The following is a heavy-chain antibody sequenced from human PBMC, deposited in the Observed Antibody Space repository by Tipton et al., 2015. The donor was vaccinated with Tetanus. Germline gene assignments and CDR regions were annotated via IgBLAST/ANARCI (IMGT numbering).Heavy chain of an antibody. CDR3: ARIGWLQQNKPAFDI. D-gene: IGHD6-19*01. V-gene: IGHV4-59*01. J-gene: IGHJ3*02. CDR2: VHYSGST. CDR1: AFTFGGYS. Sequence: LRLSCAASAFTFGGYSLHWIRQPPGRGLEWIGYVHYSGSTNYSPSLRSRVTLSVDTSKNQFSLKLSSVTAADTAVYYCARIGWLQQNKPAFDIWGQGTVVTVSS.